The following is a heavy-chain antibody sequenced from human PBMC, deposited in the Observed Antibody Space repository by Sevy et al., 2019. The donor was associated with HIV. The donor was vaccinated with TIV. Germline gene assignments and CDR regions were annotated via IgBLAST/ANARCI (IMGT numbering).Heavy chain of an antibody. Sequence: GGSLRLSCAASGFTFDEYAMFWVRQVPGKGLEWVSGITWGSNSIDYGESVKGRFTISRDNAKNSLYLQLNSLRVVDKAFYFCVKGTMEAIMDLYDPLDIWGQGIMVTVSS. V-gene: IGHV3-9*01. CDR2: ITWGSNSI. J-gene: IGHJ3*02. D-gene: IGHD3-10*01. CDR1: GFTFDEYA. CDR3: VKGTMEAIMDLYDPLDI.